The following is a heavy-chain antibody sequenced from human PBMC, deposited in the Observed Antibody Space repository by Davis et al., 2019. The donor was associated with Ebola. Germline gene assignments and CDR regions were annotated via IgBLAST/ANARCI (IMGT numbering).Heavy chain of an antibody. J-gene: IGHJ3*02. D-gene: IGHD1-26*01. Sequence: PSATLSLTCTVSGGSISSYYWSWIRQPPGKGLEWIGYIYYSGSTNYNPSLKSRVTISVDTSKNQFSLKLSSVTAADTAVYYCARLLYRTDAFDIWGQGTMVTVSS. CDR3: ARLLYRTDAFDI. V-gene: IGHV4-59*08. CDR1: GGSISSYY. CDR2: IYYSGST.